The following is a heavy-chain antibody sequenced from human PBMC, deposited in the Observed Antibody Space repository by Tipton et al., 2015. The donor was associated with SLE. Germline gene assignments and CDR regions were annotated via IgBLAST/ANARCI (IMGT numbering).Heavy chain of an antibody. CDR3: ASGSMDSSSPDY. Sequence: GSLRLSCTASGFTFSSYSMNWVRQAPGKGLEWVSSISSSSSYIYYADSVKGRFTISRDNAKNSLYLQMNSLRAEDTAVYYCASGSMDSSSPDYWGQGTLVTVSS. CDR2: ISSSSSYI. D-gene: IGHD6-6*01. V-gene: IGHV3-21*01. CDR1: GFTFSSYS. J-gene: IGHJ4*02.